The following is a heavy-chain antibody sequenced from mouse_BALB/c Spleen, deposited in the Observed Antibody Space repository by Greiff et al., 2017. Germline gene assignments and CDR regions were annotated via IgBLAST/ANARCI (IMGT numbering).Heavy chain of an antibody. V-gene: IGHV1S132*01. CDR1: GYTFTSYW. J-gene: IGHJ4*01. Sequence: VQVVESGAELVKPGASVKLSCKTSGYTFTSYWIQWVKQRPGQGLGWIGEIFPGTGTTYYNEKFKGKATLTIDTSSSTAYMQLSSLTSEDSAVYFCAMGGAMDYWGQGTSVTVSS. CDR2: IFPGTGTT. D-gene: IGHD4-1*01. CDR3: AMGGAMDY.